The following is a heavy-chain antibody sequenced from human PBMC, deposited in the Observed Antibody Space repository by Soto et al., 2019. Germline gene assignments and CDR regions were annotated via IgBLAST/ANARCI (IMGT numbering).Heavy chain of an antibody. J-gene: IGHJ4*02. CDR1: GFSRSTSGMR. V-gene: IGHV2-70*04. CDR3: ALIVYCSGGTCLLAF. CDR2: IDWDDDK. Sequence: GPTLVKPTQTLTLTCTCSGFSRSTSGMRVSWIRQPPGKALEWLARIDWDDDKFYNTSLKTRLTISKDSSKNQVVLTMTNMDPVDTATYYCALIVYCSGGTCLLAFCGQGAMVIVSS. D-gene: IGHD2-15*01.